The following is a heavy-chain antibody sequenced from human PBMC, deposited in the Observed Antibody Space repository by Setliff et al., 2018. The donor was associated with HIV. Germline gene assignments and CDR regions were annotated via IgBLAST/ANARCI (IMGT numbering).Heavy chain of an antibody. CDR1: GYTFNSYD. Sequence: GASVKVSCKASGYTFNSYDINWVRQATGQGLEWMGWISGYNGNTNYAQKLQGRVTMTTDTSTSTAYMELRSLRSDDTAVYYCARGGYSSGYYNYYYYMDVWGKGTTVTVSS. CDR2: ISGYNGNT. J-gene: IGHJ6*03. V-gene: IGHV1-18*01. D-gene: IGHD3-22*01. CDR3: ARGGYSSGYYNYYYYMDV.